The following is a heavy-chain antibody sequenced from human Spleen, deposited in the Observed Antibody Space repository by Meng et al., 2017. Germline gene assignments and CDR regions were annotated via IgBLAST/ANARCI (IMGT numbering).Heavy chain of an antibody. CDR2: ISSRGGTI. J-gene: IGHJ4*02. CDR3: ARIGGYSLDY. CDR1: GFTFNNFE. V-gene: IGHV3-48*03. D-gene: IGHD5-18*01. Sequence: GESLKISCAAYGFTFNNFEMNWVRQAPGKGLEWVSYISSRGGTIDYADSVKGRFTISRDNAKNSLYLQMNSLRAEDTAVYYCARIGGYSLDYWGQGGLVTVSS.